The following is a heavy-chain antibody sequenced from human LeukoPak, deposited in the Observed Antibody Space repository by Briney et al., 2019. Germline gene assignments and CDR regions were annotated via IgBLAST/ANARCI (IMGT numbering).Heavy chain of an antibody. CDR1: GFSLRTSGMC. CDR2: IDWDDDK. V-gene: IGHV2-70*11. Sequence: VSGPTLVNPTQTLTLTCTFSGFSLRTSGMCVSWIRQPPGKALEWLARIDWDDDKYYNTSPKTRLTISKDTSKNQVVLTMTNMDPVDTATYYCARTIAARYYFDFWGQGTLVTVSS. CDR3: ARTIAARYYFDF. J-gene: IGHJ4*02. D-gene: IGHD6-13*01.